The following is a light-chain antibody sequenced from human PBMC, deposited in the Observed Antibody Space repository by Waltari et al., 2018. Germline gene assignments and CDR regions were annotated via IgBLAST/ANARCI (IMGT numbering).Light chain of an antibody. CDR3: CSYAGRSSMI. CDR1: PSDIGKYNL. V-gene: IGLV2-23*02. J-gene: IGLJ2*01. Sequence: QSALPQPASVLGSPGQSSTISCTGGPSDIGKYNLVSWYMQYPGKAPKIIIYEVTKRPSGISDRFSGSKSGNTASLTISGLQVEDETAYYCCSYAGRSSMIFGGGTKVTVV. CDR2: EVT.